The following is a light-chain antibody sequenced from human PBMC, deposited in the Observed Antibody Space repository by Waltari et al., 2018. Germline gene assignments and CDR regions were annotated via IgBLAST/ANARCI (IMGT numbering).Light chain of an antibody. Sequence: QSALTQSASVSGSPGQSITISCTGTSSYFAVFNYVSWYQQHPGKAPQLMIYDVSKRPSGVSNRFSGSKSGNPASLTISGLQAEDEADYYCSSYTSTWVFGGGTKLTVL. J-gene: IGLJ3*02. CDR1: SSYFAVFNY. CDR3: SSYTSTWV. V-gene: IGLV2-14*01. CDR2: DVS.